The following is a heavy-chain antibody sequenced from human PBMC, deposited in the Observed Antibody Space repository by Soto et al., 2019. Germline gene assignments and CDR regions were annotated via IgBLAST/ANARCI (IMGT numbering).Heavy chain of an antibody. CDR3: ARSRYYYDSSGLDY. J-gene: IGHJ4*02. CDR2: IYYSGST. CDR1: GGSVSSGSYY. D-gene: IGHD3-22*01. V-gene: IGHV4-61*01. Sequence: LSLTCTVSGGSVSSGSYYWSWIRQPPGKGLEWIGYIYYSGSTNYNPSLKSRVTISVDTSKNQFSLKLSSVTAADTAVYYCARSRYYYDSSGLDYWGQGTLVTVS.